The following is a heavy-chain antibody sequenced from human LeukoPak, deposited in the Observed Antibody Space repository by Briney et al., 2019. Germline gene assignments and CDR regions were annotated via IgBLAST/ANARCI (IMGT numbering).Heavy chain of an antibody. CDR3: ARSISDYVWGSYPRDAFDI. CDR1: GYTFTGHY. Sequence: ASVKVSCKASGYTFTGHYMHWVRQAPGQGLEWVGRINPNTGAADYAQKFQGRVTMTRDASISTAYMEVHRLRSDDTAVYFCARSISDYVWGSYPRDAFDIWGQGTMVTVSS. D-gene: IGHD3-16*02. V-gene: IGHV1-2*06. CDR2: INPNTGAA. J-gene: IGHJ3*02.